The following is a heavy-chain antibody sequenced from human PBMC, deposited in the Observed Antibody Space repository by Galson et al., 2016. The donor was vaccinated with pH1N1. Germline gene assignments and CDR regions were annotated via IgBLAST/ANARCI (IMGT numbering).Heavy chain of an antibody. J-gene: IGHJ4*02. Sequence: SLRLSCAASGFTFTSYALHWVRQAPGKGLEWVAVISNDGSKKYYTDSVKGRFSVSRDNSKNTLCLQMNSLRGDDTAVYYCARAAFYDVDLLDYYFDYWGQGTLVTVSS. V-gene: IGHV3-30*04. D-gene: IGHD2/OR15-2a*01. CDR2: ISNDGSKK. CDR3: ARAAFYDVDLLDYYFDY. CDR1: GFTFTSYA.